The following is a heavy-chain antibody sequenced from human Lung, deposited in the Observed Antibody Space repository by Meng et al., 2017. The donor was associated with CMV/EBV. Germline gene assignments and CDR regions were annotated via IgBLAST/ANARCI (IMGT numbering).Heavy chain of an antibody. Sequence: SVXVSCKASGGTFSSYAISWVRQAPGQGLEWMGGIIPILGIANYAQKFQGRVTITADKSTSTAYMELSSLTSDDTAVYYCARTRIEVEPDGRKIKYYNYGMDVWGQGTTVTVSS. CDR3: ARTRIEVEPDGRKIKYYNYGMDV. J-gene: IGHJ6*02. CDR2: IIPILGIA. V-gene: IGHV1-69*10. CDR1: GGTFSSYA. D-gene: IGHD2-2*01.